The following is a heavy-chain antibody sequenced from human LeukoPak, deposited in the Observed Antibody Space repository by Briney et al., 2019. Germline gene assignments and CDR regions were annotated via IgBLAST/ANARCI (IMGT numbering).Heavy chain of an antibody. CDR3: ARVSGYYYDSSGYLGDAFDI. CDR2: TYYSEST. CDR1: GGSISSSSYY. Sequence: SESLSLSCTVSGGSISSSSYYWGWLPQPPGQGLEGVGSTYYSESTYYNPSLKRRDTISVDTSENQFSLKLSSVTAADTAVYYCARVSGYYYDSSGYLGDAFDIWGQGTMVTVSS. D-gene: IGHD3-22*01. J-gene: IGHJ3*02. V-gene: IGHV4-39*07.